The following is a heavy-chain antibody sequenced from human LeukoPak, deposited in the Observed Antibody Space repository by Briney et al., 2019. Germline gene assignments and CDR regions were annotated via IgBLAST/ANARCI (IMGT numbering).Heavy chain of an antibody. D-gene: IGHD2-2*01. CDR3: ARRLTQYDCFDP. Sequence: PSETLSLTCAVDSKSFSNYYWSWIRQPPGKGLEWIGEINRNESTHYNPSLKSRVTISIDTSKNQFSLRLNSVTAADTAVYYCARRLTQYDCFDPWGQGILVTVSS. J-gene: IGHJ5*02. CDR2: INRNEST. CDR1: SKSFSNYY. V-gene: IGHV4-34*01.